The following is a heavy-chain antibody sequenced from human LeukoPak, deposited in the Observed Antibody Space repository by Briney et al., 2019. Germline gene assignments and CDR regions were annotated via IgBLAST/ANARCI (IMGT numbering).Heavy chain of an antibody. CDR2: IYYSGST. J-gene: IGHJ4*02. CDR1: GGSVSSGSYY. CDR3: AREVYYYGSGSYYLDY. Sequence: PSETLSLTCTVSGGSVSSGSYYWSWIRQPPGKGLEWIGYIYYSGSTNYSPSLKSRVTISVDTSKNQFSLKLSSVTAADTAVYYCAREVYYYGSGSYYLDYWGQGTLVTVSS. D-gene: IGHD3-10*01. V-gene: IGHV4-61*01.